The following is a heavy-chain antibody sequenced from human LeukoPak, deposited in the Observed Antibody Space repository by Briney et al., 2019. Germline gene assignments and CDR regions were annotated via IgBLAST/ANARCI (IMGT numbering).Heavy chain of an antibody. CDR2: IYPGDSDT. CDR1: GYSFTSYW. J-gene: IGHJ6*03. D-gene: IGHD1-7*01. CDR3: ARHIGTTPYYYYMGV. Sequence: GESLKISCKGSGYSFTSYWIGWVRQMPGKGLEWMGIIYPGDSDTRYSPSFQGQVTTSADKSISTAYLQWSSLKASDTAMYYCARHIGTTPYYYYMGVWGKGTTVTVSS. V-gene: IGHV5-51*01.